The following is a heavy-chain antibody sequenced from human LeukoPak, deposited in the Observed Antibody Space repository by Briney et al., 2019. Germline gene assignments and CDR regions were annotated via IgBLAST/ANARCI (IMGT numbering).Heavy chain of an antibody. CDR1: GFTFSSYG. J-gene: IGHJ4*02. Sequence: GGPLRLSCAASGFTFSSYGMHWVRQAPGKGLEWVAVISYDGSNKYYADSVKGRFTISRDNSKNTLYLQMNSLRAEDTAVYYCAKEMSSGWYGANDYWGQGTLVTVSS. CDR3: AKEMSSGWYGANDY. V-gene: IGHV3-30*18. CDR2: ISYDGSNK. D-gene: IGHD6-19*01.